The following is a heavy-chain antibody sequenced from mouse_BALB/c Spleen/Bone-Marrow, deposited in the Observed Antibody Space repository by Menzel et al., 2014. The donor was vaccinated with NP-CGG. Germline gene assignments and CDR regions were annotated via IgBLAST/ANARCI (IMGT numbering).Heavy chain of an antibody. CDR2: INPESSTI. CDR3: ARLGYYGMMAF. J-gene: IGHJ4*01. CDR1: GFDFSRYW. V-gene: IGHV4-1*02. D-gene: IGHD1-1*01. Sequence: VQLQQSGGGLVQPGGSLKLSCAVSGFDFSRYWMSWVRQAPGKGLEWIGEINPESSTINYTPSLKDKFIISGDNAKNTLYLQMSKVRSEDTALYYCARLGYYGMMAFWGQGTSVTVSS.